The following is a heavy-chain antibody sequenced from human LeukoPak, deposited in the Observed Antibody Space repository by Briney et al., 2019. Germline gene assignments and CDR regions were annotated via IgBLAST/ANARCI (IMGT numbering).Heavy chain of an antibody. V-gene: IGHV3-74*01. CDR3: ARAIGLDFDF. CDR2: INSDGSST. CDR1: GFTFSGFW. D-gene: IGHD2/OR15-2a*01. J-gene: IGHJ4*02. Sequence: GGSLRLSCAASGFTFSGFWMHWVRQAPGKGLVWVSRINSDGSSTTYADSVKGRFTISRDNAKNTLYLQMNSLRAEDTAMYYCARAIGLDFDFWGQGTLVTVSS.